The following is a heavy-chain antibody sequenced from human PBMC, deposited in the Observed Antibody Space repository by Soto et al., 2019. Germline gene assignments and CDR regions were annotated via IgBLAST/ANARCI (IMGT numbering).Heavy chain of an antibody. V-gene: IGHV3-64*01. J-gene: IGHJ4*02. CDR3: ARGRPVAV. Sequence: EVQLVESGGGLVQPGGSLRLSCAASGFTFSNYAMHWVRQAPGKGLEYVSGISSNGGSTYYANSVKGRFNLSRDNSKNPLYFQMGSLRAEDRAVYYCARGRPVAVWGQGTLVTVSS. CDR2: ISSNGGST. D-gene: IGHD6-19*01. CDR1: GFTFSNYA.